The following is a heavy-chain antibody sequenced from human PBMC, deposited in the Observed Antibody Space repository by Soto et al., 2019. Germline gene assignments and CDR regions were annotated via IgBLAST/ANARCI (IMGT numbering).Heavy chain of an antibody. Sequence: QVQLQESGPGLVKPSQTLSLICTVSGGSISSGGYYWSWIRQRPGKGLEWIGYIYNSGSTYYSSSLKSRLNISGDTSKNQFSLKLSSVTAADSAVYYCARAKGRSLFDYWGQATLVTVSS. CDR2: IYNSGST. V-gene: IGHV4-31*03. D-gene: IGHD3-10*01. CDR1: GGSISSGGYY. CDR3: ARAKGRSLFDY. J-gene: IGHJ4*02.